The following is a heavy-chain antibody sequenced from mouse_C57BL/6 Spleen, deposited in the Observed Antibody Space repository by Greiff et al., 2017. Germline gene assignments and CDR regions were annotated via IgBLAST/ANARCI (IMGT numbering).Heavy chain of an antibody. Sequence: EVKLEESGPGLVKPSQSLSLTCSVTGYSITSGYYWNWIRQFPGNKLEWMGYISYDGSNNYNPSLKNRISITRDTSKNQFFLKLNSVTTEDTATYYCARDGGRDYAMDYWGQGTSVTVSS. J-gene: IGHJ4*01. V-gene: IGHV3-6*01. CDR2: ISYDGSN. CDR3: ARDGGRDYAMDY. CDR1: GYSITSGYY.